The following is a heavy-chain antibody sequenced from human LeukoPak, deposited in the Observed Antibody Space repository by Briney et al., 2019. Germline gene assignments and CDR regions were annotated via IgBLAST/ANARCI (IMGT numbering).Heavy chain of an antibody. V-gene: IGHV1-46*01. CDR2: INPSGGST. D-gene: IGHD3-22*01. Sequence: GASVKVSCKASGYTFTSYYMHWVRQAPGQGLEWMGIINPSGGSTSYAQKFQGRVTMTRDTSTSTVYMELSSLRSEDTAVYYCARDRNYYDSSGYSPFDYWGQGTLVTVSS. CDR3: ARDRNYYDSSGYSPFDY. CDR1: GYTFTSYY. J-gene: IGHJ4*02.